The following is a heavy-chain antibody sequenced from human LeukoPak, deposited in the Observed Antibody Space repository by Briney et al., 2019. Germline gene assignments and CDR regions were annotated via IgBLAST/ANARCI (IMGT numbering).Heavy chain of an antibody. Sequence: PTETLSLTCTVSGRSISSGGYYWTWIRQHPGKGLEWIGYIFYSGTTYYNPSLKSRVTISVDTSENQFSLTLSSATAADTAVYYCARKRGGGFFDYWGQGTLVTVSS. D-gene: IGHD2-15*01. CDR2: IFYSGTT. CDR1: GRSISSGGYY. CDR3: ARKRGGGFFDY. V-gene: IGHV4-31*03. J-gene: IGHJ4*02.